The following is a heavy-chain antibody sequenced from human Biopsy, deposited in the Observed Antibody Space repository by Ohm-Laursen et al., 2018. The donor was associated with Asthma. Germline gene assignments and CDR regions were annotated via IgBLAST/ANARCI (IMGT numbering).Heavy chain of an antibody. CDR3: ARGVDRVTGLLDHFDS. CDR1: GGSVNNFY. V-gene: IGHV4-59*02. Sequence: GTLSLTCAVSGGSVNNFYWSWIRQPPGKGLESIGHVYYSGSTNYNPSLKSRVTISIDASKNQFSLKLTSVTAADTAVYYCARGVDRVTGLLDHFDSWGQGTLVTVSS. J-gene: IGHJ4*02. D-gene: IGHD2-21*02. CDR2: VYYSGST.